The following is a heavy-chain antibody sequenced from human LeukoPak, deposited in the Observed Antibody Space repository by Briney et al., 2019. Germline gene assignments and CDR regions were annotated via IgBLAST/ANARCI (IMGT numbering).Heavy chain of an antibody. CDR2: ISYDGSHK. Sequence: TGGSLRLSCAASGFTFSSYAMHWVRQAPGKGLEWLALISYDGSHKYYADSVKGRFTISRDNSKNTLYLQMNSLRAGDTAVYYCARTIEMATISYFDYWGQGTLVTVSS. CDR3: ARTIEMATISYFDY. J-gene: IGHJ4*02. CDR1: GFTFSSYA. V-gene: IGHV3-30*04. D-gene: IGHD5-24*01.